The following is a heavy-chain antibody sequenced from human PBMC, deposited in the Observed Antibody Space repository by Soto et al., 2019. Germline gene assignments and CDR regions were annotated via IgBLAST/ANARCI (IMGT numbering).Heavy chain of an antibody. V-gene: IGHV4-4*07. CDR1: GGSISSYY. CDR3: ARDLYSSGWYWFDP. J-gene: IGHJ5*02. Sequence: SETLSLTCTVSGGSISSYYWSWIRQPAGKGLEWIGRIYTSGSTNYNPSLKSRVTMSVDTSKNQFSLKLSSVTAADTAVYYCARDLYSSGWYWFDPWGQGTLVTVSS. D-gene: IGHD6-19*01. CDR2: IYTSGST.